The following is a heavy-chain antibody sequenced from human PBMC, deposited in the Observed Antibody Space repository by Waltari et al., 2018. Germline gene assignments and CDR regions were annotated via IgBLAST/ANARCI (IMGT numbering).Heavy chain of an antibody. Sequence: EVQLVESGGGLVQPGRSLRLSCAASGFTFDDYAMHWVRQAPGKGLEWVSGISWNRGSIGYADSVKGRFTISRDNAKNSLYLQMNSLRAEDTALYYCAKETGYYAFDIWGQGTMVTVSS. CDR3: AKETGYYAFDI. CDR2: ISWNRGSI. CDR1: GFTFDDYA. D-gene: IGHD3-9*01. V-gene: IGHV3-9*01. J-gene: IGHJ3*02.